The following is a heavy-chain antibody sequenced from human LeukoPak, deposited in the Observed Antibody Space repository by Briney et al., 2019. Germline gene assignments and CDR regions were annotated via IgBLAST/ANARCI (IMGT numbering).Heavy chain of an antibody. D-gene: IGHD3-10*01. V-gene: IGHV1-69*01. CDR2: IIPIFGTA. Sequence: SVKVSCKASGGTFSSYAISWVRQAPGQGLEWMGGIIPIFGTANYAQKFQGRVTITADESTSTAYMELSSLRSEDTAVYYCASPYYYGSGSPRPFDYWGQETLVTVSS. J-gene: IGHJ4*02. CDR1: GGTFSSYA. CDR3: ASPYYYGSGSPRPFDY.